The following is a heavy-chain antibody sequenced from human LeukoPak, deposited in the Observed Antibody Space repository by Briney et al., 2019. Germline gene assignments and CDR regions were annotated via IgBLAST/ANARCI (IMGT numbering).Heavy chain of an antibody. D-gene: IGHD2-2*01. CDR2: FDPEDGET. J-gene: IGHJ4*02. CDR3: ARVGRGVVVPAATGAYFDY. Sequence: ASVKVSCKVSGYTLTELSMHWVRQAPGKGLEWMGGFDPEDGETIYAQKFQGRVTMTRNTSISTAYMELSRLRSDDTAVYYCARVGRGVVVPAATGAYFDYWGQGTLVTVSS. CDR1: GYTLTELS. V-gene: IGHV1-24*01.